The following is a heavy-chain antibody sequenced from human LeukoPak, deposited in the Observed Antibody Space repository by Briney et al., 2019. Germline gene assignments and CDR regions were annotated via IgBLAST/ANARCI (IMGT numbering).Heavy chain of an antibody. V-gene: IGHV3-21*01. CDR3: ARDRDMYYYDSSGYYY. Sequence: SGGSLRLSCAASGFTFSSYSMNWVRQAPGKGLEWVSSISSSSSYIYYADSVKGRFTISRDNAKNSLYLQMNSLRAEDTAVYYCARDRDMYYYDSSGYYYWGQGTLVTVSS. D-gene: IGHD3-22*01. CDR1: GFTFSSYS. CDR2: ISSSSSYI. J-gene: IGHJ4*02.